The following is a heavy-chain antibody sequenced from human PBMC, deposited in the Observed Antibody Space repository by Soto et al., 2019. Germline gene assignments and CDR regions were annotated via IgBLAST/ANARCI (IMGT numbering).Heavy chain of an antibody. Sequence: QVQLVQSGAEVKKPGASVKVSCKASGYTFTSYGISWVRQAPGQGLEWMGWISAYNGNTNYAQKLHGRVTMTTDTSTSTAYMELRSLRSDDTAVYYCARDSPDPFYDSSGYYYWGQGTLVTVSS. D-gene: IGHD3-22*01. CDR2: ISAYNGNT. V-gene: IGHV1-18*01. CDR1: GYTFTSYG. J-gene: IGHJ4*02. CDR3: ARDSPDPFYDSSGYYY.